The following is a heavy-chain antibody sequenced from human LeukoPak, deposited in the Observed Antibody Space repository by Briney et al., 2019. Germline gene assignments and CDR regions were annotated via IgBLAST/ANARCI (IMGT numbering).Heavy chain of an antibody. J-gene: IGHJ4*02. CDR3: ARSPGGLGDILTGKSDYFDY. CDR2: IYTSGST. CDR1: GGSISSYY. D-gene: IGHD3-9*01. V-gene: IGHV4-4*07. Sequence: PSETLSLTCTVSGGSISSYYWNWIRQPAGKGLEWIGRIYTSGSTNYNPSLKSRVTISVDTSKNQFSLKLSSVTAADTAVYYCARSPGGLGDILTGKSDYFDYWGQGTLVTVSS.